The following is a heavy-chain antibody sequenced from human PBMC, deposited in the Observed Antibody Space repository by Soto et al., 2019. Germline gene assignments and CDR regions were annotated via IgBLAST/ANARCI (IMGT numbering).Heavy chain of an antibody. CDR1: GFTFSRYP. V-gene: IGHV3-30-3*01. CDR2: ITYDGNNK. Sequence: QVQLVESGGGVVQPGRSLRLSCAASGFTFSRYPMYWVRQAPGKGLEWVAVITYDGNNKYYADSVKGRFTISRDNAKNTLSLQMNNLRPEDRAVFYCEKGVGSYYFDYWGQATLVTVSS. J-gene: IGHJ4*02. D-gene: IGHD1-26*01. CDR3: EKGVGSYYFDY.